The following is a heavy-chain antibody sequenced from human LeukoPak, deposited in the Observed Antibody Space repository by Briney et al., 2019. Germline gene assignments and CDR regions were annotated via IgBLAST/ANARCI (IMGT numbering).Heavy chain of an antibody. CDR1: RFTFSSYW. J-gene: IGHJ2*01. CDR3: ARGPYGGNPAWSFDL. CDR2: INSDGSST. Sequence: GGSLRLSCAASRFTFSSYWMHWVRQATGKGLVWVSRINSDGSSTNYADSVKGRFTISRDNAKNTLDLQMNSLRAEDTAMYYCARGPYGGNPAWSFDLWGRGTLVTVSS. V-gene: IGHV3-74*01. D-gene: IGHD4-23*01.